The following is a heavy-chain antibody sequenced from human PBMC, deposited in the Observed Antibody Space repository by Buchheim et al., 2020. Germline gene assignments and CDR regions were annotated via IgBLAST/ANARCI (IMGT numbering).Heavy chain of an antibody. CDR3: ARGPGSSAYYYFY. CDR2: ITPIFGTA. V-gene: IGHV1-69*01. Sequence: QVQLVQSGAEVKKPGSSVKVSCKASGDTFSSYSINWVRQAPGLGLEWMGGITPIFGTANYAPKFHGRVTITADESTSPAYMELSSLRSDDTAMYYCARGPGSSAYYYFYWGQGT. D-gene: IGHD3-22*01. J-gene: IGHJ4*02. CDR1: GDTFSSYS.